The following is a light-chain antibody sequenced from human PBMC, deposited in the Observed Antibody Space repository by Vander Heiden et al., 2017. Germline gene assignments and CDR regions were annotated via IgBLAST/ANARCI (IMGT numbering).Light chain of an antibody. CDR1: KLGDKY. CDR2: QDS. CDR3: QAWDSSSVV. V-gene: IGLV3-1*01. Sequence: SYELTQPPSLSVSPGQTASITCSGDKLGDKYACWYQQKPGQSPVLVIYQDSKRPSGIPVRFSGSNSGNTATLTIRGTQAMDEADYYCQAWDSSSVVFGGGTKLTVL. J-gene: IGLJ2*01.